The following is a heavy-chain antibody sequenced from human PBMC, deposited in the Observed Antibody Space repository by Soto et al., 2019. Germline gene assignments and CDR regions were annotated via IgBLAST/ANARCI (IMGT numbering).Heavy chain of an antibody. V-gene: IGHV3-30*18. J-gene: IGHJ4*02. CDR1: GFTFSSYG. CDR3: AKVGSAAAGTGPYFDY. CDR2: ISYDGSNK. Sequence: GGSLRLSCAASGFTFSSYGMHWVRQAPGKGLEWVAVISYDGSNKYYADSVKGRFTISRDNSKNTLYLQMNSLRAEDTAVYYCAKVGSAAAGTGPYFDYWGQGTLVTVSS. D-gene: IGHD6-13*01.